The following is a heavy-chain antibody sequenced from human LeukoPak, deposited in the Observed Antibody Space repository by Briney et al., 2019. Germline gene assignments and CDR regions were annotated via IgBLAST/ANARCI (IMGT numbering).Heavy chain of an antibody. CDR1: GFTFSRFA. CDR2: ISGSGGHT. D-gene: IGHD5-24*01. CDR3: AKGGVATMRDGYNYYYYYMEV. J-gene: IGHJ6*03. V-gene: IGHV3-23*01. Sequence: GGSLRLSCSASGFTFSRFAMTWVRHLPGKGLEWVSLISGSGGHTYYGDSVKGRFTISRDNSKSTLYLQMNSLRAEDTAVYYCAKGGVATMRDGYNYYYYYMEVWGRGTTVTVSS.